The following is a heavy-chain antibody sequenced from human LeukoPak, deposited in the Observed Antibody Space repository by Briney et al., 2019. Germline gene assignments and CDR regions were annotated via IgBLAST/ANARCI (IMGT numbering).Heavy chain of an antibody. Sequence: GGSLRLSCAASGFTFSSYAMHWVRQAPGKGLEWVALISYDGSNKYYADSVKGRFTISRDNSKNTLYLQMNSLRAEDTAVYYCARGVKQQLVPYFDYWGQGTLVTVSS. J-gene: IGHJ4*02. CDR3: ARGVKQQLVPYFDY. CDR2: ISYDGSNK. D-gene: IGHD6-13*01. V-gene: IGHV3-30-3*01. CDR1: GFTFSSYA.